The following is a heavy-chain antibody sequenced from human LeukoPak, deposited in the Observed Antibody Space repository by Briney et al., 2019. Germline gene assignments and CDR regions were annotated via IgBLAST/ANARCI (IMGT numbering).Heavy chain of an antibody. CDR3: ARQRTSGSASNLRVAQIDS. D-gene: IGHD3-3*01. CDR1: GYSISSGYY. V-gene: IGHV4-38-2*02. Sequence: SETLSLTCTVSGYSISSGYYWGWIRQPPGKGLEWIGSTYYSGSTYYNPSLKSRATISVDTSKNQISLKVSSVTAADSALYFCARQRTSGSASNLRVAQIDSWGQGTLVTVSS. J-gene: IGHJ4*02. CDR2: TYYSGST.